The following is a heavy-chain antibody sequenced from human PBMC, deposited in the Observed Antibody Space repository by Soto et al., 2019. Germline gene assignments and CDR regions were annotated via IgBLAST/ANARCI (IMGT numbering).Heavy chain of an antibody. D-gene: IGHD3-3*01. Sequence: QLQLQESGPGLVKPSETLSLTCTVSGGSISSSSYYWEWIRQPPGKGLEWIGSIYYSGSTYYNPSLKSRVTISVDTSKNQFSLKLSSVTAADTAVYYCARRSGYYRSFDYWGQGTLVTVSS. CDR1: GGSISSSSYY. V-gene: IGHV4-39*01. CDR3: ARRSGYYRSFDY. J-gene: IGHJ4*02. CDR2: IYYSGST.